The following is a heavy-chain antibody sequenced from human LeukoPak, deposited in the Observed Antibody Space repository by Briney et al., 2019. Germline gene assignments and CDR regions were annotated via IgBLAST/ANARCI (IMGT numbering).Heavy chain of an antibody. CDR2: IIPIFGTA. CDR3: ARDLPSYYDILTGPHTYYYYGMDV. D-gene: IGHD3-9*01. CDR1: GGTFSSYA. J-gene: IGHJ6*02. Sequence: SVKVSCKASGGTFSSYAISWVRQAPGQGLEWMGGIIPIFGTANYAQKFQGRVTITADESTSTAYMELSSLRSDDTAVYYCARDLPSYYDILTGPHTYYYYGMDVWGQGTTVTVSS. V-gene: IGHV1-69*13.